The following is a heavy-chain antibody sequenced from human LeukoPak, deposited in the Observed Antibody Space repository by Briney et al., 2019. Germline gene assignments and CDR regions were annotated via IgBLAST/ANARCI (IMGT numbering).Heavy chain of an antibody. V-gene: IGHV4-34*01. Sequence: SETLSLTCAVYGGSFSGYYWSWLRQPPGKGREWIGEINHSGSTNYNPSLKSRVTISVDTSKNQFSLKLSSVTAADTAVYYCARGRAKYSSSLDYWGQGTLVTVSS. J-gene: IGHJ4*02. CDR2: INHSGST. CDR1: GGSFSGYY. CDR3: ARGRAKYSSSLDY. D-gene: IGHD6-13*01.